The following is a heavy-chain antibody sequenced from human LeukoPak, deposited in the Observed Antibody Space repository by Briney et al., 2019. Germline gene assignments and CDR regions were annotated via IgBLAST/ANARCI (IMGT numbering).Heavy chain of an antibody. CDR3: ARDSNCYDNWFDP. V-gene: IGHV4-61*02. D-gene: IGHD1-1*01. CDR2: IYTSGST. Sequence: PSQTLSLTCTVSGGSISIGSYYWSWIRQPAGEGLEWIGRIYTSGSTNYNPSLKSRVTISVDTSKNQFSLKLSSVTAADTAVYYCARDSNCYDNWFDPWGQGTLVTVSS. J-gene: IGHJ5*02. CDR1: GGSISIGSYY.